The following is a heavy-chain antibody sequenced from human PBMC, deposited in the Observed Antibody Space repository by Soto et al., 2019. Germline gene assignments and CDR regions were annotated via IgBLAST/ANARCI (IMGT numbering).Heavy chain of an antibody. CDR3: ARLGGYCSSTNCYGYSGLDI. D-gene: IGHD2-2*01. CDR1: GGSISSSSYY. CDR2: IYYSGST. V-gene: IGHV4-39*01. J-gene: IGHJ6*02. Sequence: SETLSLTCTVSGGSISSSSYYWGWIRQPPGKGLEWIGSIYYSGSTYYNPSLKSRVTISVDTSKNQFSLKVSSVTVADTAVYYCARLGGYCSSTNCYGYSGLDIWGQGTTVTVSS.